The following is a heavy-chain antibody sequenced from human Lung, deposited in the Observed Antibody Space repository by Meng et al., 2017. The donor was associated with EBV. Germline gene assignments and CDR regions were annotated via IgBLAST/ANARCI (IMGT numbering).Heavy chain of an antibody. V-gene: IGHV1-3*01. J-gene: IGHJ4*02. CDR3: ASHLLGYCSGGICYSSE. CDR2: ISADNGNT. CDR1: GYSFSAHA. Sequence: QVPVVQSGDEGKKPGDSVKLSCKPSGYSFSAHAIHWVRQAPGQSLEWMGWISADNGNTRYSQKFQGRVTITRGPSARTAYMELNSLTSEDTAVYYCASHLLGYCSGGICYSSEWGQGTLVTVSS. D-gene: IGHD2-15*01.